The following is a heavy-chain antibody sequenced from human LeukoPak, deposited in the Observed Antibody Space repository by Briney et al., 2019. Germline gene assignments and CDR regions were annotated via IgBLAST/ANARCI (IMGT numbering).Heavy chain of an antibody. Sequence: PSETLSLTCAVSGYSISSSNWRGWIRQPPGKGLEWIGYIYYSGSTYYNPSLKSRVTMSVDTSKNQFSLKLSSVTAVDTAVYYCARSGYSSGWYFDYWGQGTLVTVSS. V-gene: IGHV4-28*01. CDR3: ARSGYSSGWYFDY. D-gene: IGHD6-19*01. CDR1: GYSISSSNW. CDR2: IYYSGST. J-gene: IGHJ4*02.